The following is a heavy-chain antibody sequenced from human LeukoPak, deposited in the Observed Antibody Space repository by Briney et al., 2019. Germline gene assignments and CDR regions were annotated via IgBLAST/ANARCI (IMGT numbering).Heavy chain of an antibody. CDR3: ARGGVYYDSSGYYGDFDY. D-gene: IGHD3-22*01. V-gene: IGHV3-11*04. CDR2: ISSSGSTI. Sequence: GGSLRLSCAASGFTFSDYYMSWIRQAPGKGLEWVSYISSSGSTIYYADSVKGRFTISRDNAKNSLYLQMNSLRAEDTAVYYCARGGVYYDSSGYYGDFDYWGQGTLVTVPS. CDR1: GFTFSDYY. J-gene: IGHJ4*02.